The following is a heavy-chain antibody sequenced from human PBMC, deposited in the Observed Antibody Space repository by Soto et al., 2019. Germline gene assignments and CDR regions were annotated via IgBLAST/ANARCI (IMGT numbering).Heavy chain of an antibody. D-gene: IGHD3-22*01. Sequence: PGGSLRLSCTASGFTLTSHAMNWVRQAPGKGLEWVSAISGNDGSTFYAASVKGRFTISRDNSKNTVFLQMNSLRAEDTAIYYCARREKHYYDSSGYSDFWGQGTQVTVSS. CDR2: ISGNDGST. CDR1: GFTLTSHA. CDR3: ARREKHYYDSSGYSDF. V-gene: IGHV3-23*01. J-gene: IGHJ4*02.